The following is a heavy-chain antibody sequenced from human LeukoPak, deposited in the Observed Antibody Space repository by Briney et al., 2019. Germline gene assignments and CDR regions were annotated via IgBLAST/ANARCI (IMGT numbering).Heavy chain of an antibody. CDR1: GYTFTSYD. Sequence: ASVKVSCKASGYTFTSYDINWVRQAPGQGLEWMGWMNPNSGNTGYAQKFQGRVTMTRNTSISTAYMELSSLRSEDTAVYYCASSVWFGEYYYYGMDVWGQGTTVTVSS. V-gene: IGHV1-8*01. J-gene: IGHJ6*02. CDR3: ASSVWFGEYYYYGMDV. D-gene: IGHD3-10*01. CDR2: MNPNSGNT.